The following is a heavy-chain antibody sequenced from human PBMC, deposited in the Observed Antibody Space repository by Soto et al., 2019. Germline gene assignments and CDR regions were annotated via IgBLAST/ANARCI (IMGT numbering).Heavy chain of an antibody. V-gene: IGHV3-23*01. CDR2: LYGNSGGI. J-gene: IGHJ6*02. CDR3: AKDRRPKWGLRGGMDV. Sequence: PGGSLRLSCAASGFTFGSYAMTWVRQAPGKGLESVAGLYGNSGGIQYADSVRGRFTIFRDNSNNIVFLHMRSLRVEDTAVYYCAKDRRPKWGLRGGMDVWGQGTTVTVSS. D-gene: IGHD1-26*01. CDR1: GFTFGSYA.